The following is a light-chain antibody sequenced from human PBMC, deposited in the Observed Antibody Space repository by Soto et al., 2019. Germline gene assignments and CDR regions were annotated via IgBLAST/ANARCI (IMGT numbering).Light chain of an antibody. CDR3: MQTLQTSWT. CDR2: LGS. CDR1: QSLLLSNGYTY. J-gene: IGKJ1*01. Sequence: DIVMTQSPLSLPVTPGEPASISCRSSQSLLLSNGYTYLYWYLQKPGQSPQLLIYLGSNRASGVPDRFSGSGSGTDFTLKISRVEAGDVGVYYCMQTLQTSWTFGQGTKVEIK. V-gene: IGKV2-28*01.